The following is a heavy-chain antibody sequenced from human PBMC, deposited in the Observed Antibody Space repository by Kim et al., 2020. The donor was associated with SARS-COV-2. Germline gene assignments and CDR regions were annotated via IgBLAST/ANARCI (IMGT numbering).Heavy chain of an antibody. Sequence: KSRGTISVDTSKNQFSLKLSSVTAADTAVYYCARRGLGYCSGGSCYSGFDYWGQGTLVTVSS. V-gene: IGHV4-59*08. CDR3: ARRGLGYCSGGSCYSGFDY. J-gene: IGHJ4*02. D-gene: IGHD2-15*01.